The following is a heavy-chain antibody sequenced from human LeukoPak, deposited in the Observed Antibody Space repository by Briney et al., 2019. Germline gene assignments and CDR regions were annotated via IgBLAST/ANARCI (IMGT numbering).Heavy chain of an antibody. CDR2: ISGSGAFT. J-gene: IGHJ4*02. V-gene: IGHV3-23*01. CDR3: AKTYYYDSSGYSHYLAYDY. CDR1: GFTFNTYA. Sequence: GGSLRLSCVASGFTFNTYAMSWVRQAPGKGLEWVSTISGSGAFTKYADSVTGRFTISRDNSKNTMYQQLNSLRAEDTAIYYCAKTYYYDSSGYSHYLAYDYWGQGTLVTVSS. D-gene: IGHD3-22*01.